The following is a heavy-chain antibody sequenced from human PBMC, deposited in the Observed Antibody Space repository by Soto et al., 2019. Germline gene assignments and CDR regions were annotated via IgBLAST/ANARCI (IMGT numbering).Heavy chain of an antibody. J-gene: IGHJ5*02. D-gene: IGHD6-13*01. V-gene: IGHV4-59*08. Sequence: SETLCLTWTVAGGSISSYCWSWIRQPPGKGLEWIGYIYYSGSTNYNPSLKSRVTISVDTSKNQFSLKLSSVTAADTAVYYCARAKAPLYSSSWYWFDPWGQGTLVTVSS. CDR1: GGSISSYC. CDR2: IYYSGST. CDR3: ARAKAPLYSSSWYWFDP.